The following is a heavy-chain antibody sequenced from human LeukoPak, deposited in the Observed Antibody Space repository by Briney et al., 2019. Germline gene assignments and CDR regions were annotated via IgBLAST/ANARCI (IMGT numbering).Heavy chain of an antibody. CDR1: GASISSADYH. CDR2: IYYSGST. J-gene: IGHJ4*02. Sequence: SQTLSLTCSVSGASISSADYHWSWIRQPPGKGLEWIGYIYYSGSTPYNPSLQSRVTISADTSKNHFSLKLTSVTAADTAVYYCARGSYYDFWSGSLHDFWGQGTLVTVSS. V-gene: IGHV4-30-4*08. CDR3: ARGSYYDFWSGSLHDF. D-gene: IGHD3-3*01.